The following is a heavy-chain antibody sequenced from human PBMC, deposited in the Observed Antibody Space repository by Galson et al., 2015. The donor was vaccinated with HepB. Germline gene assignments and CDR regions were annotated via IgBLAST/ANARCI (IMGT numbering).Heavy chain of an antibody. D-gene: IGHD3-9*01. V-gene: IGHV3-73*01. CDR3: TRAILTGYNDDAFDI. Sequence: LRLSCAASGFTFSGSAMHWVRQASGKGLEWVGRIRSKANSYATAYAASVKGRFTTSRDDSKNTAYLQMNSLKTEDTAVYYCTRAILTGYNDDAFDIWGQGTMVTVSS. CDR2: IRSKANSYAT. CDR1: GFTFSGSA. J-gene: IGHJ3*02.